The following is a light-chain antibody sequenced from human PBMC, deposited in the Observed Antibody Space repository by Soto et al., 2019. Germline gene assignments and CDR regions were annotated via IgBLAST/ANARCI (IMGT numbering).Light chain of an antibody. CDR3: QQFSSYPLT. V-gene: IGKV3-20*01. Sequence: EMVLTQSRGTLSLSPVEKTTLSCRVSQSVSSSYLAWYQQKPGQAPRLLIHGSSSRATGIPDRFSGSGSGTDFTLTISRLEPEDFAVYYCQQFSSYPLTFGGGTKVDIK. CDR2: GSS. J-gene: IGKJ4*01. CDR1: QSVSSSY.